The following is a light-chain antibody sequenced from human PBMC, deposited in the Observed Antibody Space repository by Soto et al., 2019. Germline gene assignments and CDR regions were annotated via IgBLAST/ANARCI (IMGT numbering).Light chain of an antibody. CDR3: LQYSSLPLT. CDR2: DAS. Sequence: DIQMTQSPSSLSASVGDRVTITCQASQDIRNYLSWYQHKPGKAPNLLIYDASNLETGVPSRFSGSGFGTYFILTISSLQPEDIASYYCLQYSSLPLTFGGGTNVEIK. J-gene: IGKJ4*01. CDR1: QDIRNY. V-gene: IGKV1-33*01.